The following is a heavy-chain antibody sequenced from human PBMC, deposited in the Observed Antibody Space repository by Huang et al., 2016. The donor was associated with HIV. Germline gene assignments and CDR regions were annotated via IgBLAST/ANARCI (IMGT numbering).Heavy chain of an antibody. CDR2: INPSGGST. CDR1: GYTFTRYY. D-gene: IGHD6-13*01. Sequence: QVQLVQSGAEVKKDGASVKVSCKASGYTFTRYYMHWVRQAPGQGLGWMARINPSGGSTSYAQEFQGRVTMTRDTSTSTVYMELSSLRSEDTAVYYCARGPGGAAAGYYFDYWGQGTLVTVSS. J-gene: IGHJ4*02. V-gene: IGHV1-46*03. CDR3: ARGPGGAAAGYYFDY.